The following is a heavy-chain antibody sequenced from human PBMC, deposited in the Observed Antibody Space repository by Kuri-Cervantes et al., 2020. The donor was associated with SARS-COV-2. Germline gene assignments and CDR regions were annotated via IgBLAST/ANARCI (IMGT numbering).Heavy chain of an antibody. V-gene: IGHV3-21*01. J-gene: IGHJ4*02. Sequence: GESLKISCVASGFDFDIYAVTWVRRGPGKGLEWVSSISSSSSYIYYADSVKGRFTISRDNAKNSLYLQMNSLRAEDTAVYYCARDFSSSGGFDYWGQGTLVTVSS. CDR2: ISSSSSYI. D-gene: IGHD6-6*01. CDR1: GFDFDIYA. CDR3: ARDFSSSGGFDY.